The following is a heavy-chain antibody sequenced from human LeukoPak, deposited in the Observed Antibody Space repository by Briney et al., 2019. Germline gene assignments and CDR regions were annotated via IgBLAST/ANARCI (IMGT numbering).Heavy chain of an antibody. D-gene: IGHD4-23*01. J-gene: IGHJ6*02. CDR3: AKDTNYGGNSEIYYYYYGMDV. Sequence: GGSLRLSCAASGFTVSSNYMSWVRQAPGKGLEWVSVIYSGGSTYYADSVKGRFTISRDNSKNTLYLQMNSLRAEDTAVYYCAKDTNYGGNSEIYYYYYGMDVWGQGITVTVSS. CDR2: IYSGGST. CDR1: GFTVSSNY. V-gene: IGHV3-53*01.